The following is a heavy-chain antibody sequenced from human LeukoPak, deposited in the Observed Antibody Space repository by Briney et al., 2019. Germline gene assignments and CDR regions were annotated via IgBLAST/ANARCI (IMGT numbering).Heavy chain of an antibody. V-gene: IGHV3-48*03. CDR3: ARGVRQWLLTYYFDY. D-gene: IGHD6-19*01. CDR1: GFTFSSYE. J-gene: IGHJ4*02. Sequence: GGSLRLSCAASGFTFSSYEMNWVRQAPGKGLEWVSYISSSDSTIYYADSVKGRFTISRDNAKNSLYLQMNSLRAEDTAVYYCARGVRQWLLTYYFDYWGQGTLVTVSS. CDR2: ISSSDSTI.